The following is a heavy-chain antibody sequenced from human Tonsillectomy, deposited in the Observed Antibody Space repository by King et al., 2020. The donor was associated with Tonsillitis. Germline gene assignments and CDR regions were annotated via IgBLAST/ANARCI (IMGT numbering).Heavy chain of an antibody. D-gene: IGHD6-13*01. CDR2: IYPDDSYT. J-gene: IGHJ2*01. Sequence: QLVQSGAEVKKPGESLMISCKASGYSFTSYWIGWVRQMPGKGLEWMGSIYPDDSYTTYSPSFQGQVTFSADKSVSTPYLQWSSLKASDTAIYYCARPISSSWYFDLWGRGTPVTVSS. V-gene: IGHV5-51*01. CDR3: ARPISSSWYFDL. CDR1: GYSFTSYW.